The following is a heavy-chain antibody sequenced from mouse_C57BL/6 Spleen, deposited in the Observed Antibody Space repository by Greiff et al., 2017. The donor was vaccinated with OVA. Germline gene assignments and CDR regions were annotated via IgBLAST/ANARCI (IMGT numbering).Heavy chain of an antibody. V-gene: IGHV1-12*01. Sequence: QVQLQQSGAELVRPGASVKMSCKASGYTFTSYNMHWVKQTPRQGLEWIGAIYPGNGDTSYNQKFKGKATLTVDKTSSTAYMQLSSLTSEDSAVYFCARSSGSSYDWYFDVWGTGTTVTVSS. D-gene: IGHD1-1*01. J-gene: IGHJ1*03. CDR3: ARSSGSSYDWYFDV. CDR2: IYPGNGDT. CDR1: GYTFTSYN.